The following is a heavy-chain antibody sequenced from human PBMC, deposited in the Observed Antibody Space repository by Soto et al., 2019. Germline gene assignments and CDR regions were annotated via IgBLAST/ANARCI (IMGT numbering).Heavy chain of an antibody. CDR1: GFTFSSYE. Sequence: GGSLRLSCAASGFTFSSYEMNWVRQAPGKGLEWVSYISYSGSTIYYADSVKGRFTISRDNAKNSLYLQMNSLGAEDTAVYYCARGLRNYYDRSGLYYWGQGTLVTVSS. D-gene: IGHD3-22*01. J-gene: IGHJ4*02. V-gene: IGHV3-48*03. CDR3: ARGLRNYYDRSGLYY. CDR2: ISYSGSTI.